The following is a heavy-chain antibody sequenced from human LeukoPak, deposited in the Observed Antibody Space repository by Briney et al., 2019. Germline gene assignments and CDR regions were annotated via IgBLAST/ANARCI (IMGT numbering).Heavy chain of an antibody. CDR3: ARGRYSCSYLLGY. J-gene: IGHJ4*02. V-gene: IGHV3-21*04. CDR2: ISSSSTYK. Sequence: GGSLRLSCAASGFTLSSYSMSWVRQGPGKGLEWVSSISSSSTYKYYAGSVKGRFTISRDNAKNSLYLQMNSLRAEDTALYYCARGRYSCSYLLGYWGQGTLVTVSS. D-gene: IGHD1-26*01. CDR1: GFTLSSYS.